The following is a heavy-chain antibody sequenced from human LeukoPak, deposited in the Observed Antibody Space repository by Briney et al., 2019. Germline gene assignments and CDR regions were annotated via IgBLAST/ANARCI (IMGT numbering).Heavy chain of an antibody. CDR1: GFTVSTNY. CDR3: ARATLDN. CDR2: IYSGGST. J-gene: IGHJ4*02. Sequence: GGSLRLSCAASGFTVSTNYISWVREAPGKGLEWVSVIYSGGSTKYADSVKARFTISRDNSKNTVYLQMNSLRAEDTAVYYCARATLDNWGQGTLVTVSS. V-gene: IGHV3-53*01.